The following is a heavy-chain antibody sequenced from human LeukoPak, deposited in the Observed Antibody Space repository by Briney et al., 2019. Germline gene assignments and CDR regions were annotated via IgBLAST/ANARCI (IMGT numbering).Heavy chain of an antibody. Sequence: PTGGSLRLSCAASGFIFSNYVMHWVRQPPGKGLEWVAVISYDGSNKYYADSVKGRFTISRDNSKNTLYLQMNSLRAEDTAVYYCARGWDRDCTSTSCYIAYNWGQGTLVSVSS. D-gene: IGHD2-2*02. V-gene: IGHV3-30-3*01. CDR3: ARGWDRDCTSTSCYIAYN. J-gene: IGHJ4*02. CDR1: GFIFSNYV. CDR2: ISYDGSNK.